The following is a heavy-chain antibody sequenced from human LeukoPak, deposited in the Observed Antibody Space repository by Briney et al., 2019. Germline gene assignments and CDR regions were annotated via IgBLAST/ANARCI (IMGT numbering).Heavy chain of an antibody. CDR3: ARAHITYDSSGYYYVDWFDP. CDR2: IKQDGSEK. D-gene: IGHD3-22*01. J-gene: IGHJ5*02. Sequence: GGSLRLSCAASGFTFTSYWMSWVRQAPGKGLEWVANIKQDGSEKYYVDSVKGRFTISRDNAKNSLYLQMNSLRAEDTAVYYCARAHITYDSSGYYYVDWFDPWGQGALVTVSS. V-gene: IGHV3-7*01. CDR1: GFTFTSYW.